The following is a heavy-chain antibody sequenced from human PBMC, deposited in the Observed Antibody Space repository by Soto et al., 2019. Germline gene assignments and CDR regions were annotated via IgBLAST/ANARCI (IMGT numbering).Heavy chain of an antibody. Sequence: GASVKVSCKASGYTFTSYGISWVRQAPGQGLEWMGWISAYNGNTNYAQKLQGRVTMTTDTSTSTAYMELRSLRSDDTAVYYCARDQTTMVRGVIPPHYYYYGMDVWGQGTTVTVSS. CDR1: GYTFTSYG. CDR2: ISAYNGNT. V-gene: IGHV1-18*01. J-gene: IGHJ6*02. CDR3: ARDQTTMVRGVIPPHYYYYGMDV. D-gene: IGHD3-10*01.